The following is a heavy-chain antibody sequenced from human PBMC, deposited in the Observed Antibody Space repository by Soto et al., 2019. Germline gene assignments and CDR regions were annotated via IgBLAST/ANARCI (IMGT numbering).Heavy chain of an antibody. CDR3: GRERQVGPFSVRVDP. V-gene: IGHV4-30-4*02. CDR2: ITYNGRT. CDR1: GGFINSDFDY. Sequence: PSDTLSLTCSVKGGFINSDFDYWSSLPQSPGKGLEYIGYITYNGRTFYNPSLKSRVTMSVDTPKNKFSLEVRSVTDADTAVYYCGRERQVGPFSVRVDPWGQWTLVTVS. J-gene: IGHJ5*02. D-gene: IGHD3-3*02.